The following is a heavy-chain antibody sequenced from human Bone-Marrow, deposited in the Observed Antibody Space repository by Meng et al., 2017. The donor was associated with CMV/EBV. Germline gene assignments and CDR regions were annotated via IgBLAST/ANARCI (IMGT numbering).Heavy chain of an antibody. CDR1: GFTFSSYS. CDR3: ARLGWSSFDY. D-gene: IGHD2-15*01. J-gene: IGHJ4*02. V-gene: IGHV3-48*04. CDR2: ISSSSSTI. Sequence: GGSLRLSCAASGFTFSSYSMNWVRQAPGKGLEWVSYISSSSSTIYYADSVKGRFTISRDNAKNSLYLQMNSLRAEDTAVYYCARLGWSSFDYWGQGTLVTVSS.